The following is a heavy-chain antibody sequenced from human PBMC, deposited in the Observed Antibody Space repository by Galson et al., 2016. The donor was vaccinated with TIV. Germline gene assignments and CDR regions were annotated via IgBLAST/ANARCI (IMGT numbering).Heavy chain of an antibody. CDR3: ARDDGYGGSYPDAVDL. CDR1: GFTFTSHS. D-gene: IGHD3-16*02. V-gene: IGHV3-21*01. CDR2: ISTYSSYI. Sequence: SLRLSCAASGFTFTSHSMNWVRQAPGKGLEWVSSISTYSSYIYYADSVKGRFTISRDNAKNPLYLQMNSLRAEDTAVYYYARDDGYGGSYPDAVDLLGQGTMVT. J-gene: IGHJ3*01.